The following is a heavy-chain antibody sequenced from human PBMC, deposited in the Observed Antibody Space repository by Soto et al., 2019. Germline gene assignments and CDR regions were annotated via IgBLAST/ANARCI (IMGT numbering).Heavy chain of an antibody. CDR1: GGSISSYY. J-gene: IGHJ5*02. CDR2: IYYSGST. Sequence: QVQLQESGPGLVKPSETLSLTCTVSGGSISSYYWSWIRQPPGKGLEWIGYIYYSGSTNYNPSLKSRVNISVDTSKNQFSLKLSSVTAADTAVYYCARGLTYCGGDCYSGNWFDPWGQGTLVTVSS. D-gene: IGHD2-21*01. CDR3: ARGLTYCGGDCYSGNWFDP. V-gene: IGHV4-59*01.